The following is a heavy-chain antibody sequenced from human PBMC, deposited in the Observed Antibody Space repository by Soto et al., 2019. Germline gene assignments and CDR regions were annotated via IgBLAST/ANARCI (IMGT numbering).Heavy chain of an antibody. V-gene: IGHV1-8*01. CDR2: MNPNSGNT. CDR3: AREGRYCTNGVCYYGMDV. J-gene: IGHJ6*02. CDR1: GYTFTSYD. Sequence: GASVKVSCKASGYTFTSYDINWVRQATGQGLEWMGWMNPNSGNTGYAQKFQGRVTMTRNTSISTAYMELSSLRAEDTAVYYCAREGRYCTNGVCYYGMDVWGQGTTVTVSS. D-gene: IGHD2-8*01.